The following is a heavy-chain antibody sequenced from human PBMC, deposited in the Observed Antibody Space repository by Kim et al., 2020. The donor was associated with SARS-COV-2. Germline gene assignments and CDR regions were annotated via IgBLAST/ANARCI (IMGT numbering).Heavy chain of an antibody. D-gene: IGHD3-16*01. V-gene: IGHV3-48*02. CDR2: STI. J-gene: IGHJ4*02. Sequence: STIYYADSVKGRFTSSRDNAKHSLYLQMNSLRDEDTAVYYCARVRGGANDYWGQGTLVTVSS. CDR3: ARVRGGANDY.